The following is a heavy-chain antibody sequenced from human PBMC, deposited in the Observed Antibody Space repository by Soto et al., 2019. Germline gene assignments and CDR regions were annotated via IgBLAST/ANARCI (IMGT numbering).Heavy chain of an antibody. CDR1: GVTVISSY. D-gene: IGHD1-1*01. Sequence: GGSLRLSCAASGVTVISSYMTWVRHVTGKGLEWVSVMYAGGTTYYANSVKGRFTFSRDNSKNTLYLQMNSLRAEDTAVYYCAKSVYNWNDGFFDYWGQGTLVTVSS. CDR3: AKSVYNWNDGFFDY. J-gene: IGHJ4*02. V-gene: IGHV3-66*01. CDR2: MYAGGTT.